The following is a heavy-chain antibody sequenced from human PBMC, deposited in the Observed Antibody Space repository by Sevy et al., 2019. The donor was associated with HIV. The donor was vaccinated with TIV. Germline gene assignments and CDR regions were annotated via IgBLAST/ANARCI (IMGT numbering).Heavy chain of an antibody. J-gene: IGHJ4*02. CDR2: ISHDERYK. V-gene: IGHV3-30*04. CDR3: ARLVSCGGDCYYLDS. D-gene: IGHD2-21*02. CDR1: GFTFSNYD. Sequence: GGSLRLSCAASGFTFSNYDMHWVRQAPGKGLDWVAVISHDERYKNYAESVKVRFTISRDNFKNTLFLQMDSLRPEDTAVYFCARLVSCGGDCYYLDSWGQEALVTVSS.